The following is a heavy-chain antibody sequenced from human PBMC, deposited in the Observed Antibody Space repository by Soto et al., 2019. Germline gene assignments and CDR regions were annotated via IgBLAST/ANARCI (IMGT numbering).Heavy chain of an antibody. J-gene: IGHJ5*02. D-gene: IGHD3-16*01. Sequence: ASVKVSCKASGGTFSSYAISWVRQAPGQGLEWMGGIIPIFGTANYAQKFQGRVTITADESTSTAYMELSSLRSEGTAVYYCARGFGRQGFGLQDWFDPWGQGTLVTVSS. V-gene: IGHV1-69*13. CDR3: ARGFGRQGFGLQDWFDP. CDR1: GGTFSSYA. CDR2: IIPIFGTA.